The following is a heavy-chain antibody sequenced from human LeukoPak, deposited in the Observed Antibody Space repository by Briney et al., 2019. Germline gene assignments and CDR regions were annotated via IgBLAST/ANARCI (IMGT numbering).Heavy chain of an antibody. D-gene: IGHD3-3*01. J-gene: IGHJ4*02. CDR1: LFSFSSHT. Sequence: GGSLRVSSVEPLFSFSSHTMSTVRQAPGKGLEWVSAITGSGTGTYYADSVKGRLTISRDDSKNTLYLQMNSLRAEDTAVYYSAKFCKSALDYWGQGTLVTVSS. CDR3: AKFCKSALDY. CDR2: ITGSGTGT. V-gene: IGHV3-23*01.